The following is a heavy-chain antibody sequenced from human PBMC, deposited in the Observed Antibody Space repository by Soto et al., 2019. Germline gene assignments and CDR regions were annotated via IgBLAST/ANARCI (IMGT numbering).Heavy chain of an antibody. D-gene: IGHD3-3*01. CDR1: AITFSTYG. CDR2: ISHDGSNN. Sequence: QMQLVESGGGVVQPGRSLRLSCAASAITFSTYGMYWARRAPGKGLEWVAVISHDGSNNYYADSVKGRFTISRNNSKNTLYLQMNSLRAEDTAVYFCARVFWSGSPYYYYGMDVWGQGTTVTVSS. V-gene: IGHV3-30*03. CDR3: ARVFWSGSPYYYYGMDV. J-gene: IGHJ6*02.